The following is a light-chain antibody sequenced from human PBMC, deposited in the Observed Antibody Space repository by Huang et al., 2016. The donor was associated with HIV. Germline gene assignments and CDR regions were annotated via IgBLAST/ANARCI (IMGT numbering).Light chain of an antibody. CDR2: AAS. J-gene: IGKJ4*01. V-gene: IGKV1-8*01. Sequence: AIRMTQSPSSLSASTGDRVNITCRASQDISSYLAWYQQKPGKAPNLLIYAASTLQSGVPARVSGSGSVTDFTLNISCLQSEDFATYYCQQYYSYPPLTFGGGTNVDIK. CDR1: QDISSY. CDR3: QQYYSYPPLT.